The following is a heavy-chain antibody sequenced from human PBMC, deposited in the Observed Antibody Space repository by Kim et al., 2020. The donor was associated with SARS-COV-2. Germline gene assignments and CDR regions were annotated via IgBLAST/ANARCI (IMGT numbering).Heavy chain of an antibody. CDR2: INHSGST. V-gene: IGHV4-34*01. CDR1: GGSFSGYY. D-gene: IGHD2-2*01. J-gene: IGHJ3*02. Sequence: SETLSLTCAVYGGSFSGYYWSWIRQPPGKGLEWIGEINHSGSTNYNPSLKSRVTISVDTSKNQFSLKLSSVTAADTAVYYCARGPEGYCSSTSCYFVPAHAFDIWGQGTMVTVSS. CDR3: ARGPEGYCSSTSCYFVPAHAFDI.